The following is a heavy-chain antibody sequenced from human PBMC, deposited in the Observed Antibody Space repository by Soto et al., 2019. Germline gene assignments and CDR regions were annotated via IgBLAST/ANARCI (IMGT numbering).Heavy chain of an antibody. CDR1: GDSFTSYW. J-gene: IGHJ3*02. Sequence: GESLKISCKGSGDSFTSYWIVLVRQMPGKGLEWMGIIYPGDSDTRYSPSFQGQVTISADKSISTAYLQWSSLKASDTAMYYCARRYCSSTSCSDAFDIWGQGTMVT. CDR3: ARRYCSSTSCSDAFDI. CDR2: IYPGDSDT. V-gene: IGHV5-51*01. D-gene: IGHD2-2*01.